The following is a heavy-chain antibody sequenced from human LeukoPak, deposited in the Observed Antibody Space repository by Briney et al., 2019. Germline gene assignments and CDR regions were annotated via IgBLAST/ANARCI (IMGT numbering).Heavy chain of an antibody. V-gene: IGHV1-18*01. CDR3: ARDPQQLVGATGGGFNF. CDR1: VYTFTSYG. D-gene: IGHD1-26*01. CDR2: ISAYNGNT. Sequence: ASVKVSCKASVYTFTSYGISWGRQAPGQGLEWMGWISAYNGNTNYAQKLQGRVTMTTDTSTSTAYMELRSLRSDDTAVYYCARDPQQLVGATGGGFNFWGQGTLVTVSS. J-gene: IGHJ4*02.